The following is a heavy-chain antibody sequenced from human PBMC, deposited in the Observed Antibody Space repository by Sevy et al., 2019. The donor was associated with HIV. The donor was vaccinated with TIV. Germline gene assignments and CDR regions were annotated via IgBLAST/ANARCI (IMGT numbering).Heavy chain of an antibody. CDR1: GYTFTYYY. CDR2: INPSSGGT. CDR3: ARQVDNWFDP. J-gene: IGHJ5*02. Sequence: ASVKVSCETSGYTFTYYYIHWVRQAPGQGLKWMGWINPSSGGTQYAQKFQGRVSVTSDTSRRTSYMELRRLRSDDTALYYCARQVDNWFDPWGQGTPVTVSS. D-gene: IGHD2-15*01. V-gene: IGHV1-2*02.